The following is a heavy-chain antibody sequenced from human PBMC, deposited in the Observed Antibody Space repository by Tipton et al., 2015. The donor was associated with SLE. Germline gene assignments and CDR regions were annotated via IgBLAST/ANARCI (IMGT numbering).Heavy chain of an antibody. D-gene: IGHD2-8*01. CDR2: IYFPGRT. V-gene: IGHV4-61*02. J-gene: IGHJ4*02. CDR1: GVSITNYHSY. Sequence: TLSLTCSVSGVSITNYHSYWDWFRQTAGKGLEWIGRIYFPGRTYYNPSVTSRVTIALDTSKNEFSLEMTSVTTADTCVYFCARGYCSDGVCYGFGFFDYWGQGNLVTVSS. CDR3: ARGYCSDGVCYGFGFFDY.